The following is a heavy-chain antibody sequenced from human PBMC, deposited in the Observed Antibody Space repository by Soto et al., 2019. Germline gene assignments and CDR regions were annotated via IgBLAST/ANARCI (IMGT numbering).Heavy chain of an antibody. J-gene: IGHJ4*02. CDR1: GYTFTTYK. Sequence: QVQLVQSGPEVKNPGASVKVSCETSGYTFTTYKITWVRKPPGQGLEWMGWISTFNGDTRYEEKLQDRVTMTTDTFTATAYMELRSLGSDDTAVYYCARGYCADDICYYFDFWGQGTLVTVSS. V-gene: IGHV1-18*01. CDR3: ARGYCADDICYYFDF. D-gene: IGHD2-8*01. CDR2: ISTFNGDT.